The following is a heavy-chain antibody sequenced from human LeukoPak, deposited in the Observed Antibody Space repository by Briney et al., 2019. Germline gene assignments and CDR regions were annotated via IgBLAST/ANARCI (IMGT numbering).Heavy chain of an antibody. V-gene: IGHV3-30-3*01. CDR1: GFTFSSYA. D-gene: IGHD2-2*01. CDR3: ARGVWRQDIVVVPAAVFDY. Sequence: GGSLRLSCAASGFTFSSYAMHWVRQAPGQGLEWVAGISYDGSNKYYADSVKGRFTISRDNSKNTLYLQMNSLRAEDTAVYYCARGVWRQDIVVVPAAVFDYWGQGTLVTVSS. CDR2: ISYDGSNK. J-gene: IGHJ4*02.